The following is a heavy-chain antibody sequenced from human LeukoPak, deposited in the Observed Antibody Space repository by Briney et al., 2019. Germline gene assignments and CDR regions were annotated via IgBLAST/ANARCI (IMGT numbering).Heavy chain of an antibody. J-gene: IGHJ6*02. V-gene: IGHV4-31*03. CDR1: GGSISSGGYY. CDR3: ARRGLPVTRYGMDV. D-gene: IGHD4-17*01. Sequence: SETLSLTCTVSGGSISSGGYYWSWIRQHPGKGLEWIGYIYYSGSTYYNPSLKSRVTISVDTSKNQFSLKLSSATATDTALYYCARRGLPVTRYGMDVWGPGTTVTVSS. CDR2: IYYSGST.